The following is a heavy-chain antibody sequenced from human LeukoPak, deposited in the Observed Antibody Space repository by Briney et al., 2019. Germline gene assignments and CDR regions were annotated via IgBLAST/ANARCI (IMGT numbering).Heavy chain of an antibody. V-gene: IGHV1-24*01. D-gene: IGHD4-17*01. J-gene: IGHJ6*02. Sequence: ASVKVSCKVSGDSLTDLSMHWVRQAPGKGLEWMGGSDLEDGETVYAQKFEDRLVVTEDTSTGTAYMELRSLTSDDTAVYYCARDPPTTNYYYGMDVWGQGTTVTVSS. CDR3: ARDPPTTNYYYGMDV. CDR2: SDLEDGET. CDR1: GDSLTDLS.